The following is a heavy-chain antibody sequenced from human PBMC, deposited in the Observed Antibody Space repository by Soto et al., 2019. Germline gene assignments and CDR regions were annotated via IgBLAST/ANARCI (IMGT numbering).Heavy chain of an antibody. CDR2: VYATGTT. CDR3: VRDGSKSLRDWFDP. V-gene: IGHV4-4*07. CDR1: GGSISKFY. Sequence: KTSETLSLTCNVSGGSISKFYWAWIRKTAGNGLEWMGRVYATGTTDYNPSLRSRVAMSVDISKKTFSLRLRSVTGADSGVYYCVRDGSKSLRDWFDPWGQGILVTV. J-gene: IGHJ5*02.